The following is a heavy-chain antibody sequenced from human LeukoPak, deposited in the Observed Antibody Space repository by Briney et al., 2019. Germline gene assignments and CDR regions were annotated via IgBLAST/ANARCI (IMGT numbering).Heavy chain of an antibody. V-gene: IGHV3-30*18. CDR1: GLIFEAYG. Sequence: ARSLRLSCAVSGLIFEAYGMHWVRQAPGKGLEWVGVISNNGSNTYYGNSVKGRFTISRDNSSNTLSLQMNGLRTEDTGVYFCVKGRRGSSYVHYFDRWGQGTLVTVSS. CDR3: VKGRRGSSYVHYFDR. CDR2: ISNNGSNT. D-gene: IGHD5-18*01. J-gene: IGHJ4*02.